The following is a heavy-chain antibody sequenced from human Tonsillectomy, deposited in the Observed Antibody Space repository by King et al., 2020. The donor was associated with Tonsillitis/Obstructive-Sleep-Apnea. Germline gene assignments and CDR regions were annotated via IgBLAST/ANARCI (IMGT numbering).Heavy chain of an antibody. V-gene: IGHV4-59*01. Sequence: QLQESGPGLVKPSETLSLTCTVSGGSISSFYWNWIRQPPGKGLEWIGYIYYSGSADYNPSLESRVSISVDTSKNQFSMKLSSVTAADTALYYCTRNTAKASFDIWGQGTMVTVSS. CDR3: TRNTAKASFDI. CDR1: GGSISSFY. CDR2: IYYSGSA. J-gene: IGHJ3*02. D-gene: IGHD5-18*01.